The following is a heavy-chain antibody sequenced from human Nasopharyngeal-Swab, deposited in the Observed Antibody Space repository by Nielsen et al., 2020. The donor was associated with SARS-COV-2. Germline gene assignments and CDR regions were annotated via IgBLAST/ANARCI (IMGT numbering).Heavy chain of an antibody. V-gene: IGHV2-5*02. CDR2: IYWDDDK. CDR3: VRDYDFWSGNYYYYGMDV. D-gene: IGHD3-3*01. Sequence: SGPTLVKPTQTLTLTCTFSGFSLSTSGVGVGWIRQPPGKALEWLALIYWDDDKRYSPSLKSRLTITKDTSKNQVVLTMTNMDPVDTATYYCVRDYDFWSGNYYYYGMDVWGQGTTVTVSS. CDR1: GFSLSTSGVG. J-gene: IGHJ6*02.